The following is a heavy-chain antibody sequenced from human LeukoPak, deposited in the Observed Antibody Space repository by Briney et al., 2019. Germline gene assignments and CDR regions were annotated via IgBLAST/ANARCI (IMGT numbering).Heavy chain of an antibody. CDR1: GYSFPTYW. J-gene: IGHJ4*02. V-gene: IGHV5-51*01. CDR2: IYPDESNI. Sequence: NHGESLKISCKGSGYSFPTYWIAWVRQMPGKGLEWMGIIYPDESNIRYSPSFQGQVTISADKSISTAYLQWSSLKASDTAMYYCARPPSRGYSPSFEYWGQGTLVTVSS. CDR3: ARPPSRGYSPSFEY. D-gene: IGHD2-2*03.